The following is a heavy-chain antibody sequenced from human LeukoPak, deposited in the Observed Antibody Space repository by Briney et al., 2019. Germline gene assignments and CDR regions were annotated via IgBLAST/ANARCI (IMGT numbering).Heavy chain of an antibody. D-gene: IGHD3-10*01. CDR2: IYYSGST. V-gene: IGHV4-59*01. CDR1: GGSISGYY. J-gene: IGHJ4*02. Sequence: SETLSHTCTVSGGSISGYYWSWIRQPPGKGLEWIGHIYYSGSTNYNPSLKSRVTISVDTSKKQFSLKLSSVIAADTAVYYCARSYYGYHGSGSYYSLDYWGQGTLVTVSS. CDR3: ARSYYGYHGSGSYYSLDY.